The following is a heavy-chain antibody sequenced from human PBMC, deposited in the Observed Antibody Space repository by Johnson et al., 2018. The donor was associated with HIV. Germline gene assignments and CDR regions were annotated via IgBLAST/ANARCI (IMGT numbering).Heavy chain of an antibody. CDR1: GFTVSNYA. V-gene: IGHV3-30-3*01. CDR2: ISNDGSIK. Sequence: QMQLVESGGGLVQPGGSLRLSCAASGFTVSNYAMHWVRQAPGKGLEWVAFISNDGSIKFSADSVKGRFTISKDNSKNTLYLQMNSLRPEDTAVYYCVQGVPNPAGAFDIWGRGTMVTVSS. J-gene: IGHJ3*02. D-gene: IGHD6-19*01. CDR3: VQGVPNPAGAFDI.